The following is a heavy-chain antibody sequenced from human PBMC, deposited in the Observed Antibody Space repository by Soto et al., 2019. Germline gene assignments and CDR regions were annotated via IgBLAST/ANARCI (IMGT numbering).Heavy chain of an antibody. V-gene: IGHV3-23*01. CDR1: GFTFSSYA. CDR2: ISGSGGST. Sequence: GGSLRLSCAASGFTFSSYAMSWVRQAPGKGLEWVSVISGSGGSTYYADSVKGRFTISRDNSKNTLYLQMNSLRAEDTAVYYCARDRGSRQQLVLGWFDPWGQGTLVTVSS. CDR3: ARDRGSRQQLVLGWFDP. D-gene: IGHD6-13*01. J-gene: IGHJ5*02.